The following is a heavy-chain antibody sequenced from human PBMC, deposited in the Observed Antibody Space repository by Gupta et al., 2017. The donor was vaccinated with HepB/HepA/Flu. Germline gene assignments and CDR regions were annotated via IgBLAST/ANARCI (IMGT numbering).Heavy chain of an antibody. D-gene: IGHD4-17*01. Sequence: VKVSCKTSGGTFSSYAISWVRQAPGQGLEWMGGIIPIFGTANYAQKFQGRVTITADESTSTAYMELSSLRSEDTAVYYCASLRRPDDYGDYYWGQGTLVTVSS. J-gene: IGHJ4*02. CDR1: GGTFSSYA. CDR3: ASLRRPDDYGDYY. CDR2: IIPIFGTA. V-gene: IGHV1-69*01.